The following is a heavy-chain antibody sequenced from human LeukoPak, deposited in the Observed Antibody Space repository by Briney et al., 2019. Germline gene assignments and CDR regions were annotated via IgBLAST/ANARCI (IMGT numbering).Heavy chain of an antibody. CDR3: ARGSGVTPVDY. Sequence: SETLSLTCAVSVGSISIYWWSWIRQPPRKGRECIGYIYYSGSTNYNPSLKSRVTISVDTSKNQFSLKLSSVTAADTAVYYCARGSGVTPVDYWGQGTLVTVSS. J-gene: IGHJ4*02. CDR2: IYYSGST. V-gene: IGHV4-59*01. D-gene: IGHD4-11*01. CDR1: VGSISIYW.